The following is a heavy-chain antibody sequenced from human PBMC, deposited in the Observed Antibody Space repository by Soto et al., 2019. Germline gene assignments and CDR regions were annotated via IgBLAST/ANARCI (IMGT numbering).Heavy chain of an antibody. CDR1: GFTFANYP. J-gene: IGHJ4*02. CDR2: IRSQAYGGTA. D-gene: IGHD1-1*01. V-gene: IGHV3-49*04. CDR3: TKNDDHDPD. Sequence: GGSLRLSCATSGFTFANYPMSWVRQAPGKGPEWLGFIRSQAYGGTADYAASVEGRFTISRDDSTSIAYLQMNNLKTEDTAVYYCTKNDDHDPDWGQGTLVTVPQ.